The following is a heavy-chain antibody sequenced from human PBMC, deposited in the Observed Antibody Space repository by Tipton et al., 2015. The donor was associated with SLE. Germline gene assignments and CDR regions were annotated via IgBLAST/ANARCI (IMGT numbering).Heavy chain of an antibody. J-gene: IGHJ4*02. CDR1: GGSFSGYY. Sequence: TLSLTCAVYGGSFSGYYWSWIRQPPGKGLEWIGEISHSGRTGYNPSLKSRVTISVDTSKNQFSLRLTSVTAADTAVYYCARDPDYTGGYYFDYWGQGTLVTVSS. CDR2: ISHSGRT. D-gene: IGHD4-11*01. CDR3: ARDPDYTGGYYFDY. V-gene: IGHV4-34*01.